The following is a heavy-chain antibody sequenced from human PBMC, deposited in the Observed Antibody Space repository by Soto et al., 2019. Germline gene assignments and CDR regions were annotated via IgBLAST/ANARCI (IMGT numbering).Heavy chain of an antibody. CDR2: ISGGGDTT. Sequence: EVQLLESGGGLVQPGGSLRLSCAASGFTFNNYAMTWVRQAPGKGLDWVSAISGGGDTTSYADSVQGRFTVSRDGSKNTLYLQMSSLRAEDTALYYCAKGRGGSGSLTPRVDFWGQGTLVTVSS. V-gene: IGHV3-23*01. J-gene: IGHJ4*02. D-gene: IGHD3-10*01. CDR3: AKGRGGSGSLTPRVDF. CDR1: GFTFNNYA.